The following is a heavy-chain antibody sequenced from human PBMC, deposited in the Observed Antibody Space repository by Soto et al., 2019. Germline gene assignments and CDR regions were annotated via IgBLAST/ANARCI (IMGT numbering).Heavy chain of an antibody. V-gene: IGHV3-74*01. Sequence: EVQLVESGGDLIQPGGSLRISCAASGFTFSTSWMHWVRQTPGEGLAWVSRINSDGTTINYADSVKGRFPISRDNAKNTLYLQLKSLRADDTAVYYCTRAGSYRFDYWGQGTLVTVSS. CDR2: INSDGTTI. J-gene: IGHJ4*02. CDR3: TRAGSYRFDY. CDR1: GFTFSTSW. D-gene: IGHD1-26*01.